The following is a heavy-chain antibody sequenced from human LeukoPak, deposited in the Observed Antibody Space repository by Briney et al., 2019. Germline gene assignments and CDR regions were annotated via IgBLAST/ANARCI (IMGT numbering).Heavy chain of an antibody. V-gene: IGHV1-2*02. CDR1: GYTFTVYY. D-gene: IGHD4-17*01. CDR2: INPNSGGT. J-gene: IGHJ4*02. Sequence: ASVKVSCKASGYTFTVYYMHWVRQAPGQGLEWMGWINPNSGGTNYAQKLQGRVTMTRDTSISTAYMELSRLRSDDTAVYYCARVGEKYGDYLFDYFDYWGQGTLVTVSS. CDR3: ARVGEKYGDYLFDYFDY.